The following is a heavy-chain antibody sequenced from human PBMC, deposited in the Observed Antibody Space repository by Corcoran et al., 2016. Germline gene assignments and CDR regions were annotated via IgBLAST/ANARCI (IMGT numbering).Heavy chain of an antibody. CDR1: GFTFGAYA. V-gene: IGHV3-49*05. CDR3: TRGGDTAMDGPGDY. Sequence: EVQLVESGGGLVKPGRSLRLSCTASGFTFGAYAMSWFRQAPGKGLEWVGFIRSKAYGGTTEYAASVKGRFTISRDVSKSIAYLQMNSLKSEDTAVYCCTRGGDTAMDGPGDYWGQGTLVTVAS. CDR2: IRSKAYGGTT. J-gene: IGHJ4*02. D-gene: IGHD5-18*01.